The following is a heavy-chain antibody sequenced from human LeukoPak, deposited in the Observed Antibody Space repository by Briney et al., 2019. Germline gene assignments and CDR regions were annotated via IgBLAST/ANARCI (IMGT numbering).Heavy chain of an antibody. J-gene: IGHJ5*02. CDR3: ARENQYYDILTGYLALAWFDP. V-gene: IGHV3-48*04. Sequence: GGSLRLSCAASGFTFSSYSMNWVRQAPGKGLEWISWIETDGSTSGYLRSVQGRFTVSRDNAKNSLYLQMNSLRAEDTAVYYCARENQYYDILTGYLALAWFDPWGQGTLVTVSS. CDR2: IETDGSTS. D-gene: IGHD3-9*01. CDR1: GFTFSSYS.